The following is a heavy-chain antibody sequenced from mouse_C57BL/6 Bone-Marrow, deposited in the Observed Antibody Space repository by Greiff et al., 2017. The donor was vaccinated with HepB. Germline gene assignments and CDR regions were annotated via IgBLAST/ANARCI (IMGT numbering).Heavy chain of an antibody. CDR3: ARLTTVVATGGYFDV. J-gene: IGHJ1*03. D-gene: IGHD1-1*01. CDR2: IYPGGGYT. Sequence: VKLVESGAELVRPGTSVKMSCKASGYTFTNYWIGWAKQRPGHGLEWIGDIYPGGGYTNYNEKFKGKATLTADKSSSTAYMQFSSLTSEDSAIYYCARLTTVVATGGYFDVWGTGTTVTVSS. V-gene: IGHV1-63*01. CDR1: GYTFTNYW.